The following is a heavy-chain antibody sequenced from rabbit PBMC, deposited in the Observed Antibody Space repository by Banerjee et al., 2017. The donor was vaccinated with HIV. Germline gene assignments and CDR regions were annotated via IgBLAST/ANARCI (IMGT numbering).Heavy chain of an antibody. V-gene: IGHV1S40*01. CDR2: IYTGYSGST. Sequence: QSLEESGGDLVKPGASLTLTCKASGLDFSSSCWICWVRQAPGKGLEWIACIYTGYSGSTYYASWAKGRFTISKTSSTTVTLQMTSLTAADTATYFCARGDDYGDYFDLWGPGTLVTVS. J-gene: IGHJ4*01. D-gene: IGHD2-1*01. CDR1: GLDFSSSCW. CDR3: ARGDDYGDYFDL.